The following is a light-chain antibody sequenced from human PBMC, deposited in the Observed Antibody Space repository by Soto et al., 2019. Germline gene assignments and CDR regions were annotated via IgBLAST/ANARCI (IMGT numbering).Light chain of an antibody. V-gene: IGKV3-20*01. Sequence: EIALTQSPGTLSLSPGARATLSCRASQRLASNYVAWYQQRPGQAPRLLLYGVSSRATGIPDRVSGSGSGTDVTLAISRVEPEDFAVYFCQQYADSPITFGQGTRLEIK. CDR2: GVS. CDR3: QQYADSPIT. J-gene: IGKJ5*01. CDR1: QRLASNY.